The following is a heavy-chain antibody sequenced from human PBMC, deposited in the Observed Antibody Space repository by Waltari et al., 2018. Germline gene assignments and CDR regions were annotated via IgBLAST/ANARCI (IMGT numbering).Heavy chain of an antibody. Sequence: QVQLQQWGAGLLKPSETLSLTCAVYGGSFSGYYWSWIRQPPGKGLEWIGEINHSGSTNSNPSLKSQVTISVDTSKNQFSRKLSSVTAADTAVYYCARVGGYSSSARGGYFDYWGQGTLVTVSS. J-gene: IGHJ4*02. CDR2: INHSGST. D-gene: IGHD6-6*01. V-gene: IGHV4-34*01. CDR3: ARVGGYSSSARGGYFDY. CDR1: GGSFSGYY.